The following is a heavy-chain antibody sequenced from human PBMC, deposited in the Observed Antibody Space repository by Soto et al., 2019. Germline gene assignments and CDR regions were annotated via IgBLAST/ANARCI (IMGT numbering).Heavy chain of an antibody. CDR2: IYHSGST. V-gene: IGHV4-4*02. J-gene: IGHJ4*02. CDR3: ARDPRQPVLRYFPNPYSSTGYYFDY. Sequence: TSETLSLTCAVSGGSISSSNLWSWVRPPPGKGLEWIGEIYHSGSTNYNPSLKSRVTISVDKSKNQFSLKLSSVTAADTAVYYCARDPRQPVLRYFPNPYSSTGYYFDYWGQGTLVTVSS. CDR1: GGSISSSNL. D-gene: IGHD3-9*01.